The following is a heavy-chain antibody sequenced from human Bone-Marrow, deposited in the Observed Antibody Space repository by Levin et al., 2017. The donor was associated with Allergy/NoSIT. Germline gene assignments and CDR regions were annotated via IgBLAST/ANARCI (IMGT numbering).Heavy chain of an antibody. CDR2: ISSSSSSI. V-gene: IGHV3-21*06. J-gene: IGHJ5*02. D-gene: IGHD3-3*01. CDR3: VRTKDFWSGSNWFDP. Sequence: KTGGSLRLSCSASGFTFSNYNMNWVRQAPGKGLEWVSSISSSSSSIRYADSVKGRFTISRDNADNSLFLQMNSLRAEDTAVYYCVRTKDFWSGSNWFDPWGQGTLVTVSS. CDR1: GFTFSNYN.